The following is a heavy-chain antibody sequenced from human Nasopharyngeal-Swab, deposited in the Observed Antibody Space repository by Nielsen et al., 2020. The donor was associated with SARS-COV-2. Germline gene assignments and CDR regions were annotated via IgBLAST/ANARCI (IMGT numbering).Heavy chain of an antibody. J-gene: IGHJ4*02. V-gene: IGHV1-69*01. Sequence: WVRQAPGQGLEWMGGIIPIFGTANCAQKFQGRVTITADESTSTAYMELSSLRSEDTAVYYCARDQRRGYSGYDHTYFDYWAREPWSPSPQ. D-gene: IGHD5-12*01. CDR3: ARDQRRGYSGYDHTYFDY. CDR2: IIPIFGTA.